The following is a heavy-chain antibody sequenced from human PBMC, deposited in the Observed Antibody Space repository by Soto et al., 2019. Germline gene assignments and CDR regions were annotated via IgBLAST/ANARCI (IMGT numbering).Heavy chain of an antibody. CDR2: TYYRSKWFH. CDR1: GGIVSSDITW. CDR3: ARGNALDV. D-gene: IGHD3-10*01. V-gene: IGHV6-1*01. J-gene: IGHJ3*01. Sequence: PSPTLSLPCALSGGIVSSDITWWNWIRQSPSRGLEWLGRTYYRSKWFHDYAASVKSRITINPDTSKNQFSLELNSMTPEDTAVYYCARGNALDVWGQGTVVTVSS.